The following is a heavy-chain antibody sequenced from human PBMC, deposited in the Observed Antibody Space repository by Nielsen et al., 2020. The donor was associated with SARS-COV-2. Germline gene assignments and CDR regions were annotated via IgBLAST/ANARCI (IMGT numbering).Heavy chain of an antibody. CDR2: IGTSGGST. V-gene: IGHV3-23*01. CDR1: GFTFSSYW. CDR3: AKRSGYGSGSILY. J-gene: IGHJ4*02. Sequence: GESLKISCAASGFTFSSYWMYWVRQGPGKGLVWVSLIGTSGGSTYYADSVKGRFSISRDNSKNTLYLQMNSLRAEDTAVYYCAKRSGYGSGSILYWGQGTLVTVSS. D-gene: IGHD3-10*01.